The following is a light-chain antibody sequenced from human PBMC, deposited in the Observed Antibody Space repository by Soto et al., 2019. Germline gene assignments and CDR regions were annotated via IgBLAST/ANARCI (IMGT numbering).Light chain of an antibody. Sequence: QAVVTQEPSLTVSPGGTVTLTCGSSTGAVTSGHYPYGFQQKPGQAPRTLIYDTTNKHSWTPARFSGSLLGGKAALTLSGAQPEDEADYYCLLFYTDIRVFGGGTKLTVL. CDR1: TGAVTSGHY. CDR3: LLFYTDIRV. V-gene: IGLV7-46*01. CDR2: DTT. J-gene: IGLJ2*01.